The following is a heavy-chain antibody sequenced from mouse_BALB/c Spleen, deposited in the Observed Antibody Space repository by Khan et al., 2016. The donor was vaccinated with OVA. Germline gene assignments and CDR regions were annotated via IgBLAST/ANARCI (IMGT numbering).Heavy chain of an antibody. CDR3: VRDWAYYRSDGCFAY. Sequence: QVQLKESGAELARPGASVKMSCKASGYTFTSYTIHWIKLRPGQGLEWIGYINPSNGYTNYNQKFKDKATLTADKSSTTAYMQLSSLTSDDSAVYNGVRDWAYYRSDGCFAYWGQGTLVTVSA. J-gene: IGHJ3*01. V-gene: IGHV1-4*01. CDR2: INPSNGYT. CDR1: GYTFTSYT. D-gene: IGHD2-14*01.